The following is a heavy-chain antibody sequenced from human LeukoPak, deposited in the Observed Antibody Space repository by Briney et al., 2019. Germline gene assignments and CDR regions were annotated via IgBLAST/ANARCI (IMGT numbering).Heavy chain of an antibody. J-gene: IGHJ4*02. Sequence: PGGSLRLSCVASGFTFNTYAMHWARQAPGKGLEYVSAISTDGGGAYYANSVKGRFTISRDNSKNTLYLQMGSLRAEDMAVYYCARWGSTSCYDYWGQGTLVAVSS. CDR3: ARWGSTSCYDY. CDR2: ISTDGGGA. CDR1: GFTFNTYA. V-gene: IGHV3-64*01. D-gene: IGHD2-2*01.